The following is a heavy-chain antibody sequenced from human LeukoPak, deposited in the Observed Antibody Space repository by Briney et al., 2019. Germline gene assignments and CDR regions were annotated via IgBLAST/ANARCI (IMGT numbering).Heavy chain of an antibody. CDR1: GFTFSSYA. CDR2: ISGSGGST. Sequence: PGGSLRLSCAASGFTFSSYAMSWVRQAPGKGLEWVSAISGSGGSTYYADSVKGRFTISRDNSKNTLYLQMNSLRAEDTAVYYCARSSVLGDYYDSSGYYVGYDYWGQGTLVTVSS. CDR3: ARSSVLGDYYDSSGYYVGYDY. J-gene: IGHJ4*02. D-gene: IGHD3-22*01. V-gene: IGHV3-23*01.